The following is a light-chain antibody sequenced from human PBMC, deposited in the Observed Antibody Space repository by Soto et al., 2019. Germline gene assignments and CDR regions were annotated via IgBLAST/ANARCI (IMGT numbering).Light chain of an antibody. V-gene: IGLV2-8*01. CDR3: TSHAGSINLV. Sequence: QSVLTQPPSASGSPGQSVTISVTGTSSDIGAYNYVSWYQQYPGKAPKLMIYEVSKRPSGVPDRFSGSKSGNTASLTVFGLQAEDEAAYYCTSHAGSINLVFGGGTKVTVL. CDR2: EVS. CDR1: SSDIGAYNY. J-gene: IGLJ2*01.